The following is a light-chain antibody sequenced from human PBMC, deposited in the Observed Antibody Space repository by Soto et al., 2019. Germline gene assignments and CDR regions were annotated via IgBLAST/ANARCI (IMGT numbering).Light chain of an antibody. CDR2: EVN. CDR3: SAYTTSITLI. J-gene: IGLJ1*01. CDR1: ISDVGGYDY. Sequence: QSALTQPASVSGSPGQSVTISCTGTISDVGGYDYVSSYQQHPGTAPKLLLYEVNNRPSGVSNRFSGSKSGNTASLIISGLQTEDEANYYCSAYTTSITLIFGTGTKVTVL. V-gene: IGLV2-14*01.